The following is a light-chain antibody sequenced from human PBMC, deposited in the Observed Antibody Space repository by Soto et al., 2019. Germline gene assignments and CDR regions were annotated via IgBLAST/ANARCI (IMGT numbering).Light chain of an antibody. CDR2: DVS. CDR1: SSDVGGYNY. V-gene: IGLV2-14*01. J-gene: IGLJ2*01. Sequence: QSALTQPASVSGSPGQSITISCTGTSSDVGGYNYVSWYQQHPGKAPKLMIYDVSNRPSGVSNRFSGSKSGNTASLTISGLQAEDEADYYFCSYTGSSTLVVFGGGTKLTVL. CDR3: CSYTGSSTLVV.